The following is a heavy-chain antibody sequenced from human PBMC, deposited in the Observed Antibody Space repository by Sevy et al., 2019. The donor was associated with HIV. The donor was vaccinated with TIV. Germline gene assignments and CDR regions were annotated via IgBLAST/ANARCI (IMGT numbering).Heavy chain of an antibody. CDR2: ISSSGSTI. V-gene: IGHV3-48*03. Sequence: GGSLRLSCAASGFTFSSYEMNWVRQAPGKGLEWVSCISSSGSTIYYADSVKGRFTISRDNAKNSLYLQMNSLRAEDTAVYYCARGLMDIVATITAFDIWGQGTMVTVSS. J-gene: IGHJ3*02. D-gene: IGHD5-12*01. CDR3: ARGLMDIVATITAFDI. CDR1: GFTFSSYE.